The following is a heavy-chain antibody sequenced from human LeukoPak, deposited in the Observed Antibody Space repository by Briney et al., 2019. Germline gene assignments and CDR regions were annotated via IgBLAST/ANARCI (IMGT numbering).Heavy chain of an antibody. CDR3: ARDGAEMATIGFYYYGMDV. Sequence: SETLSLTCTVSGGSISSGGYYWSWIRQPPGKGLEWIGYIYHSGSTYYNPSLKSRVTISVDTSKNQFSLKLSSVTAADTAVYYCARDGAEMATIGFYYYGMDVWGQGTTVTVSS. J-gene: IGHJ6*02. D-gene: IGHD5-24*01. V-gene: IGHV4-30-2*01. CDR2: IYHSGST. CDR1: GGSISSGGYY.